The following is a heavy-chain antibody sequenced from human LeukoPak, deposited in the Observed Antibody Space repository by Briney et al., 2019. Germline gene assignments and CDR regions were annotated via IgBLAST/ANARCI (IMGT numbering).Heavy chain of an antibody. D-gene: IGHD3-10*02. J-gene: IGHJ6*02. CDR3: ARCSGYGMDV. Sequence: GRSLRLSCAASGFTFSSYAMHWVRQAPGKGLEWVAVMSFDGTHIYYADSVKGRFTISRDNTKNTLYLQMNSLRAEDTAVYYCARCSGYGMDVWGQGTTVTVSS. CDR1: GFTFSSYA. CDR2: MSFDGTHI. V-gene: IGHV3-30-3*01.